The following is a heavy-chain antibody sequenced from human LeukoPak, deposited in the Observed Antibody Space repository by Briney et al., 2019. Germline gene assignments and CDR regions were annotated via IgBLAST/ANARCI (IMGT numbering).Heavy chain of an antibody. Sequence: SETLSLTCTVSGGSISSGGYYWSWIRQHPGKGLEWIGYIFYTGSTFYNPSLKSRVTMSQDTSKNQFSLKVTSVTAADTAVYYCARAPPIVVVPAAIDAFDFWGRGTMVTVSS. J-gene: IGHJ3*01. CDR1: GGSISSGGYY. D-gene: IGHD2-2*01. CDR3: ARAPPIVVVPAAIDAFDF. CDR2: IFYTGST. V-gene: IGHV4-31*03.